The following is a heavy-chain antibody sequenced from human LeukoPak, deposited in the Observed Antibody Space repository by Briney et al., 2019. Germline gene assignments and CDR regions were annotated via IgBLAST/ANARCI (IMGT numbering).Heavy chain of an antibody. Sequence: SETLSLTCTVSGGSISSSDFYWGWVRQPPGRGLEWIGSIYYSGSTYYNPSLKSRVTISLDTSKNQFSPKLSSVTAADTAVYYCASLERYLAVAGTGQGYWGQGTLVTVSS. CDR2: IYYSGST. CDR3: ASLERYLAVAGTGQGY. CDR1: GGSISSSDFY. V-gene: IGHV4-39*07. J-gene: IGHJ4*02. D-gene: IGHD6-19*01.